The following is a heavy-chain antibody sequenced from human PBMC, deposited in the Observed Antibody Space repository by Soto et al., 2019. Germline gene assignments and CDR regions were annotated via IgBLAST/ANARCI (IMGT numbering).Heavy chain of an antibody. Sequence: ASVKVSCKASGYTFTSYGISWVRHAPGQGLEWLGWVNTDKGNIDYAQKVQGRLTMTTDTSSSTAYMELRSLTSDDTAVYYCGRGGQSRYYTYYGMDVWGQGTTVTVSS. J-gene: IGHJ6*02. V-gene: IGHV1-18*01. CDR1: GYTFTSYG. CDR3: GRGGQSRYYTYYGMDV. D-gene: IGHD1-26*01. CDR2: VNTDKGNI.